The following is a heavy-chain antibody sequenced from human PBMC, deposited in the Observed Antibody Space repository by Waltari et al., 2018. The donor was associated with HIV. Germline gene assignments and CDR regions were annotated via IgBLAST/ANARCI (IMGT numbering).Heavy chain of an antibody. Sequence: EVQLVESGGDLVQPGGSLRLPCAAYGFTFSSDYLHMVRQAPGTERGRVSRLKGDGTSTNYAESVNGRFTIPRDNAKNTLYLQMNSLRAEDTAVYYCAQSESVSFRNWGQGTLVTVSS. J-gene: IGHJ4*02. CDR2: LKGDGTST. CDR3: AQSESVSFRN. D-gene: IGHD1-26*01. V-gene: IGHV3-74*01. CDR1: GFTFSSDY.